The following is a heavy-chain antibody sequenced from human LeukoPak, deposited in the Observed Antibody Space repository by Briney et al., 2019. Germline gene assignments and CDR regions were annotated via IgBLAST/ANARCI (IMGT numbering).Heavy chain of an antibody. D-gene: IGHD6-13*01. CDR1: GGSISSYY. CDR3: ASGSSSWSFDY. J-gene: IGHJ4*02. Sequence: SETLSLTCAVSGGSISSYYLSWVRQPPGQGLEWIGYIYYSGSTNYNPSLKSRVTISVDTSKNQLSLKLSSVTAADTAVYYCASGSSSWSFDYWGQGTLVTVSS. V-gene: IGHV4-59*01. CDR2: IYYSGST.